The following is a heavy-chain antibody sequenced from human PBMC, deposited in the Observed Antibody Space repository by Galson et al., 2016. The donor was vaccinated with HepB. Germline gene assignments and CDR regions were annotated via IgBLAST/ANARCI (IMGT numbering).Heavy chain of an antibody. J-gene: IGHJ4*02. D-gene: IGHD5-18*01. CDR2: IRGAGDRL. CDR3: ATSNSYGYVQ. V-gene: IGHV3-23*01. Sequence: SLRLSCAASGFTFSTHAMSWVRQAPGKGLEWVSAIRGAGDRLDYAASVKGRSTISRDNPKNNVHLQMDSLSAEDTALYYCATSNSYGYVQWGQGALVTVSS. CDR1: GFTFSTHA.